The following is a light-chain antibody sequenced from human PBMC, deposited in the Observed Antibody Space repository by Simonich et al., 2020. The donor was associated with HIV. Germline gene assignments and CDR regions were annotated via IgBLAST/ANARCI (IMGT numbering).Light chain of an antibody. CDR3: QAWDSSTGV. Sequence: SYELTQPPSMSVSPGQTARITCSGDALTKQYAYWYQQKPGQAPVLVIYKDSERPSGIPERFSGSSAGNTATLTISGTQAMDEADYYCQAWDSSTGVFGGGTKLTVL. V-gene: IGLV3-25*02. J-gene: IGLJ2*01. CDR1: ALTKQY. CDR2: KDS.